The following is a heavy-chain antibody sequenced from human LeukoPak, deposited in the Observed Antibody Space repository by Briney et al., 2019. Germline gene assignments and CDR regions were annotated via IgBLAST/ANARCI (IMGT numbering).Heavy chain of an antibody. V-gene: IGHV4-30-4*01. CDR1: GGSISSGDYY. D-gene: IGHD2-2*02. J-gene: IGHJ5*02. Sequence: SETLSLTCTVSGGSISSGDYYWSWIRQPPGKGLEWIGYIYYSGSTYYNPSLKSRVTISVDTSKNQFSLKLSSVTAADTAVYYCARIQLGYCSSTSCYNLPGVRFDPWGQGTLVTVSS. CDR2: IYYSGST. CDR3: ARIQLGYCSSTSCYNLPGVRFDP.